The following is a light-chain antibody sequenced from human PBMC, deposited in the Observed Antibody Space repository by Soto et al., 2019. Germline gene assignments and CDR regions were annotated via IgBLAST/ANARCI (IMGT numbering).Light chain of an antibody. CDR3: QQYNNWPRT. V-gene: IGKV3-15*01. J-gene: IGKJ4*02. CDR1: QSVSSN. CDR2: GAS. Sequence: EIVMTQSPATLSVSQGERATLSCRASQSVSSNLAWYQQKPGQAPRLLIYGASTRATGIPARFSGSGSGTEFTLTISSLQSEDFAVYYCQQYNNWPRTFGGGTKVAIK.